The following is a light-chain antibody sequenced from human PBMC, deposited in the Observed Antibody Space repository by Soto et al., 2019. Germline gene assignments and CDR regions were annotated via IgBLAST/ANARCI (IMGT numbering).Light chain of an antibody. CDR3: QQRSNWPRIT. Sequence: EIVLTQSPATLSLSPGERATLSCRASQSVSSYLAWYQQKPGQAPRLLIYDASNRATGIPARFSGSGSGTDFTLTISSLEPEDFAVYYCQQRSNWPRITFDQGTRLEMK. CDR2: DAS. V-gene: IGKV3-11*01. J-gene: IGKJ5*01. CDR1: QSVSSY.